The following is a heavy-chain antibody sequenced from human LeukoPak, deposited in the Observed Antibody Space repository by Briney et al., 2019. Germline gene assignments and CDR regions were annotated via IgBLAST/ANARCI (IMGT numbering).Heavy chain of an antibody. CDR1: GFTFSDHY. CDR3: ARSGSYYPCDY. CDR2: IRKKTNSYTT. V-gene: IGHV3-72*01. D-gene: IGHD1-26*01. J-gene: IGHJ4*02. Sequence: GGSLRLSCAASGFTFSDHYMDWVCQAPGKGLEWVGRIRKKTNSYTTEYAASVKGRFTISRDDSKNSLYLQMNSLKSEDTAVYYCARSGSYYPCDYWGQGTLVTVSS.